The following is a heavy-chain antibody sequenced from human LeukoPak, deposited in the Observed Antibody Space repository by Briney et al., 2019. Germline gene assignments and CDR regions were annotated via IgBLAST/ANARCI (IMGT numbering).Heavy chain of an antibody. J-gene: IGHJ6*03. CDR2: IKQDGSEK. Sequence: GGSLRLSCAASGFTFSSYWMSWVRQAPGKGLEWVANIKQDGSEKYYADSVKGRFTISRDNSKNTLYLQMNSLRAEDTAVYYCAKTHGVYDYYYMDVWGKGTTVTVSS. V-gene: IGHV3-7*01. D-gene: IGHD6-13*01. CDR1: GFTFSSYW. CDR3: AKTHGVYDYYYMDV.